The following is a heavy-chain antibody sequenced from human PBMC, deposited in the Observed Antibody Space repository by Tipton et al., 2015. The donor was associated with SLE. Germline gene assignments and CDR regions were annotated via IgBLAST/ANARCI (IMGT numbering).Heavy chain of an antibody. CDR2: IFGTGGT. J-gene: IGHJ4*02. CDR1: GDSVSSYY. CDR3: ARGARYFDY. V-gene: IGHV4-4*07. Sequence: VKPSETLSLTCSVSGDSVSSYYYNWIRQPAGKGLEWIGRIFGTGGTDYNPSLKSRVTMSVDTSKNELSLKLTSVTAADTALYYCARGARYFDYWGQGTLVTVSS. D-gene: IGHD1-14*01.